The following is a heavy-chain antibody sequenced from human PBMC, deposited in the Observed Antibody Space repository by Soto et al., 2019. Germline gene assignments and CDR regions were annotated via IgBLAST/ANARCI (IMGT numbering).Heavy chain of an antibody. CDR3: ARHPTVTEYYFDY. D-gene: IGHD4-17*01. CDR2: IYYSGST. CDR1: GGSISSGGYY. J-gene: IGHJ4*02. Sequence: PSETLSLTCTVSGGSISSGGYYWSWIRQPPGKGLEWIGYIYYSGSTNYNPSLKSRVTISVDTSKNQFSLKLSSVTAADTAVYYCARHPTVTEYYFDYWGQGTLVTVSS. V-gene: IGHV4-61*08.